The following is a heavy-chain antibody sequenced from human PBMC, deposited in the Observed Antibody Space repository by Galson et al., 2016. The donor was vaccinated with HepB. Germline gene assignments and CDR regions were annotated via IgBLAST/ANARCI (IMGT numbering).Heavy chain of an antibody. CDR3: AKVIRPYDFWCGSQNYHYYGLHV. Sequence: SLRLSCAASGFNFSSYAMTWVRQAPGKGLEWVSAIIGRGASTYYGDSVKGRFTIPRDHSKKTLYLQMNRLRVEDTAVYYCAKVIRPYDFWCGSQNYHYYGLHVWGQGTTVTVS. V-gene: IGHV3-23*01. CDR2: IIGRGAST. D-gene: IGHD3-3*01. CDR1: GFNFSSYA. J-gene: IGHJ6*02.